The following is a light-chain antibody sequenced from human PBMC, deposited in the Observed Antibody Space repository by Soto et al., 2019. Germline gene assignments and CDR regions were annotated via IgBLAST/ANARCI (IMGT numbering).Light chain of an antibody. CDR1: SSDVGAYNY. V-gene: IGLV2-14*01. Sequence: QSALTQPASVSGSPGQSITISCTGTSSDVGAYNYVSWYQHHPGKVPKLLIYEVTNRPSGVSDRFSDSKSGNTASLTIPGLQAEDEADYYCSSKRDSSTLFVFGTGTKVTVL. J-gene: IGLJ1*01. CDR3: SSKRDSSTLFV. CDR2: EVT.